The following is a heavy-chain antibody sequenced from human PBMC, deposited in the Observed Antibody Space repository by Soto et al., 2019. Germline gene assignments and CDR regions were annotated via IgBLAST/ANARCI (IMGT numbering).Heavy chain of an antibody. Sequence: PGGSLRLSCAASGFTFSIFAMSWVRRSPGKGLEWVSTISGSGGSTYYADAVKGRCTISRDNSMGTLYLQMKSLRVEDTAIYYCAKEVSLGATVELGYWGQGARIIVSS. CDR1: GFTFSIFA. J-gene: IGHJ4*02. V-gene: IGHV3-23*01. CDR2: ISGSGGST. D-gene: IGHD1-7*01. CDR3: AKEVSLGATVELGY.